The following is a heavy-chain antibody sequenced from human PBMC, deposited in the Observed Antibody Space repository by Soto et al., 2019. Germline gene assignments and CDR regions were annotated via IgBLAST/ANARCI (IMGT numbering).Heavy chain of an antibody. CDR1: GYTFTGYY. CDR3: ARDLVREEVTDAFDI. V-gene: IGHV1-2*04. D-gene: IGHD2-21*02. Sequence: ASVKVSCKASGYTFTGYYMHWVRQAPGQGLEWMGWINPNSGGTNYAQKFQGWVTMTRDTSISTAYMELSRLRSDDTAVYYCARDLVREEVTDAFDIWGQGTMVTVSS. CDR2: INPNSGGT. J-gene: IGHJ3*02.